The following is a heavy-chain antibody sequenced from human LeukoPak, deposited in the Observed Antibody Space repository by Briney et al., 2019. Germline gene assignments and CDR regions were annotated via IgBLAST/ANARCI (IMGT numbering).Heavy chain of an antibody. Sequence: ASVKVSCRASGYTFTSYHMHWVRQAPGQGLDWMGIINPSAGITTYAQKFQGRVAMTKDTSTSTVYMELSSLRSEDTAVYYCARSQYITMIVARLYQFDDWGQGTLVTVSS. D-gene: IGHD3-22*01. CDR3: ARSQYITMIVARLYQFDD. J-gene: IGHJ4*02. V-gene: IGHV1-46*01. CDR2: INPSAGIT. CDR1: GYTFTSYH.